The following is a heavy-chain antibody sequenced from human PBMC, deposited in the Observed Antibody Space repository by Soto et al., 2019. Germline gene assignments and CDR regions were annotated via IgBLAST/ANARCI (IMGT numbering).Heavy chain of an antibody. J-gene: IGHJ5*02. V-gene: IGHV4-59*01. CDR3: ARDMHAGFTHYCDP. D-gene: IGHD1-26*01. CDR2: TFYTVNP. CDR1: TASITSYH. Sequence: PSETLSLTWIVSTASITSYHSGWIRHFPGGGLEWNSYTFYTVNPNNNTSLQIRVTISMETSKNQLSLKLTYMTAADTAVYYCARDMHAGFTHYCDPWCKGTLFTVS.